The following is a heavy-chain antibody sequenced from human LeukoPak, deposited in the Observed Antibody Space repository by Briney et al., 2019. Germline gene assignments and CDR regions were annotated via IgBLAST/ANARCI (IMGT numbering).Heavy chain of an antibody. CDR1: GYTFPSYF. CDR2: INPTGGST. V-gene: IGHV1-46*01. D-gene: IGHD6-6*01. J-gene: IGHJ4*02. Sequence: GASVKVSCKASGYTFPSYFMHWVRQAPGQGLEWMGIINPTGGSTTYAQKFQGRVTMTRDTSTSTVYMELSSLRSDDTAVYYCARTAARRFDYGGGGPGVPVST. CDR3: ARTAARRFDY.